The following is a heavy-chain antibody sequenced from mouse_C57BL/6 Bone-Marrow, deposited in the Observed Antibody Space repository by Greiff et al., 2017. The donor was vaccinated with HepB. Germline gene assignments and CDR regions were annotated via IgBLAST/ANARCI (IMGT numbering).Heavy chain of an antibody. Sequence: VKLQQPGAELVMPGASVKLSCKASGYTFTSYWMHWVKQRPGQGLEWIGEIDPSDSYTNYNQKFKGKSTLTVDKSSSTAYMQLSSLTSEDSAVYYCARDGYYDYFDYWGQGTTLTVSS. J-gene: IGHJ2*01. CDR2: IDPSDSYT. V-gene: IGHV1-69*01. D-gene: IGHD2-3*01. CDR3: ARDGYYDYFDY. CDR1: GYTFTSYW.